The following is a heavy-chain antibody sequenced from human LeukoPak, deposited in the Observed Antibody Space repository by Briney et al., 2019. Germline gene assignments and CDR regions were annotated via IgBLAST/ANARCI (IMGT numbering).Heavy chain of an antibody. V-gene: IGHV4-59*11. CDR2: ISYIGST. D-gene: IGHD4-17*01. Sequence: SETLSLTCAVSDDSFSSHYWTWIRQPPGKGLEWIGYISYIGSTNYNPSLKSRVTISIDTSKNQFSLKLSSVTAADTAVCYCARDLVTVTRGFDIWGQGTMVSVSS. CDR3: ARDLVTVTRGFDI. CDR1: DDSFSSHY. J-gene: IGHJ3*02.